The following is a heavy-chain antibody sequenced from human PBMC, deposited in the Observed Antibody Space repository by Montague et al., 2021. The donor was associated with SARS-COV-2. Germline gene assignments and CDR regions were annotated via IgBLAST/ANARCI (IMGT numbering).Heavy chain of an antibody. V-gene: IGHV6-1*01. Sequence: CAISGDSVSSNSAAWNWIRQSPSRGLEWTGRTYYRSNWYNDSAVSVQSRISINPDTSKNQFSLQLNSVTPEDTALYYCARVRTGGYSGYEAFYFDNWGQGTLVTVSS. CDR3: ARVRTGGYSGYEAFYFDN. J-gene: IGHJ4*02. D-gene: IGHD5-12*01. CDR1: GDSVSSNSAA. CDR2: TYYRSNWYN.